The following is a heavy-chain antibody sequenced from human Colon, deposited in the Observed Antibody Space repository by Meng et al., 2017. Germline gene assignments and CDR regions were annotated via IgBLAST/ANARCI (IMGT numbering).Heavy chain of an antibody. V-gene: IGHV3-9*01. CDR1: GFTFDNYA. J-gene: IGHJ4*02. CDR3: AKGSSGSFPNYFDY. CDR2: ISFNSGGS. D-gene: IGHD3-22*01. Sequence: SLKISCAASGFTFDNYAMHWVRQAPGKGLEWVSGISFNSGGSVYADSVKGRFTISRDNAKNSLYLQMNSLRIEDTALYYCAKGSSGSFPNYFDYWGQGTRVT.